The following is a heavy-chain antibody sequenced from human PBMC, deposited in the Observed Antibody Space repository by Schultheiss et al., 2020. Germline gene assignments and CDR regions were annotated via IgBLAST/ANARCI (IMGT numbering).Heavy chain of an antibody. CDR3: AKWGYSYGYVYYYMDV. D-gene: IGHD5-18*01. CDR1: GFSFSHYD. V-gene: IGHV3-23*01. J-gene: IGHJ6*03. CDR2: ISGSGATT. Sequence: GGSLRLSCEGSGFSFSHYDMHWVRQATGKGLEWVSAISGSGATTYYADSVKGRFTISRDNSKNTLYLQMNSLRAEDTAVYYCAKWGYSYGYVYYYMDVWGKGTTVTVSS.